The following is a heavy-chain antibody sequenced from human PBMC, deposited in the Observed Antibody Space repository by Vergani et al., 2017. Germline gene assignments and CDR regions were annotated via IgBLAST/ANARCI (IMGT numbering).Heavy chain of an antibody. CDR3: VNDAGSYGNFFDS. Sequence: EVQLLESGGSLKQPGGSVRLSCAASGFTFSTYAMHWVRQAPGKGLECGSALTGGGGSTYYADSFKGRFIISRDNSRDTLYLQMNSLRPEDTATYYCVNDAGSYGNFFDSWAQGTLVTVSS. CDR1: GFTFSTYA. J-gene: IGHJ4*02. V-gene: IGHV3-23*01. D-gene: IGHD1-26*01. CDR2: LTGGGGST.